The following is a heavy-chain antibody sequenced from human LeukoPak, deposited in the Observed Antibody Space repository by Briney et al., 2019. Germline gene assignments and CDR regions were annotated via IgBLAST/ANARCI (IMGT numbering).Heavy chain of an antibody. CDR1: GFTFSGSA. CDR3: TRHILETNYGGTVDY. V-gene: IGHV3-73*01. D-gene: IGHD4-23*01. J-gene: IGHJ4*02. CDR2: IRSRANSYAT. Sequence: PGGSLRLSCAASGFTFSGSAMHWVRQASGKGLEWVGRIRSRANSYATAYAASVKGRVTISRDDSKNTAYLQMNSLKTEDTAVYYCTRHILETNYGGTVDYWGQGTLVTVSS.